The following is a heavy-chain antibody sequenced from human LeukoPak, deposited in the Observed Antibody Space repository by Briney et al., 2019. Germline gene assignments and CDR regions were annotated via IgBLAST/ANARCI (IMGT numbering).Heavy chain of an antibody. CDR2: INHSGST. D-gene: IGHD2-2*01. CDR1: GGSFSGYY. J-gene: IGHJ6*04. CDR3: ARNRLVPAAMFHYYGMDV. Sequence: PSETLSLTCAVYGGSFSGYYWSWIRQPPGKGLEWIGEINHSGSTNYNPSLKSRVTISADTSKNQFSLKLSSVTAADTAVYYCARNRLVPAAMFHYYGMDVWGKGTTVTVSS. V-gene: IGHV4-34*01.